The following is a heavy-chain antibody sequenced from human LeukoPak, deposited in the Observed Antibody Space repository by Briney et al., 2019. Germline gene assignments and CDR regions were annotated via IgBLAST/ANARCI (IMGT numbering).Heavy chain of an antibody. CDR1: GFAFNFFS. V-gene: IGHV3-21*01. CDR3: ARIDYYHGMDV. CDR2: ISSDSSHI. J-gene: IGHJ6*02. Sequence: GGSLRLSCATSGFAFNFFSMNWVRQVPGKGLEWISSISSDSSHIYYADSVKGRFTISRDNARNSLYLQLSSLRAGDTAVYYCARIDYYHGMDVWDQGTTVTVSS.